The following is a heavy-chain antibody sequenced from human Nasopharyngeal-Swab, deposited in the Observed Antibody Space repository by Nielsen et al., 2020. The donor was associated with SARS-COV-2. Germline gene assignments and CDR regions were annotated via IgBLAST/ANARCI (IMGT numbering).Heavy chain of an antibody. CDR1: GSSFSDFW. Sequence: GECLKISCNASGSSFSDFWINWVRQMPGRGLEWMGRSNTRDSSIYYSPSFQGRVSISVDKSISTAHLQWRSLEASDTAIYYCEMAFTHVSPFAYWGHGTLVTVSS. D-gene: IGHD5-12*01. CDR2: SNTRDSSI. J-gene: IGHJ4*01. CDR3: EMAFTHVSPFAY. V-gene: IGHV5-10-1*01.